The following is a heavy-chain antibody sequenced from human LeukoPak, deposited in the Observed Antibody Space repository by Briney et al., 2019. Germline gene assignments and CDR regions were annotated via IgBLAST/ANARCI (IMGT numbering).Heavy chain of an antibody. J-gene: IGHJ3*02. D-gene: IGHD3-22*01. CDR3: AREGWVYYDSSGYALSLAHAFDI. CDR1: GYTFTSYG. V-gene: IGHV1-18*01. CDR2: ISAYNGNT. Sequence: ASVKVSCKASGYTFTSYGISWVRQAPGQGLEWMGWISAYNGNTNYAQKLQGRVTMTTDTSTSTAYMELRSLRSDDTAAYYCAREGWVYYDSSGYALSLAHAFDIWGQGTMVTVSS.